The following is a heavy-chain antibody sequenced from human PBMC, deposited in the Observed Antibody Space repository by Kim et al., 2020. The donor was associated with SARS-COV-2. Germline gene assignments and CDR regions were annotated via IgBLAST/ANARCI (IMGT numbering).Heavy chain of an antibody. Sequence: SETLSLTCAVYGGSFSGYYWSWIRQPPGKGLEWIGEINHSGSTNYNPSLKSRVTISVDTSKNQFSLKLSSVTAADTAVYYCARGRKLEYVWGSYRYDYYGMDVWGQGTTVTVSS. CDR2: INHSGST. J-gene: IGHJ6*02. CDR1: GGSFSGYY. CDR3: ARGRKLEYVWGSYRYDYYGMDV. V-gene: IGHV4-34*01. D-gene: IGHD3-16*02.